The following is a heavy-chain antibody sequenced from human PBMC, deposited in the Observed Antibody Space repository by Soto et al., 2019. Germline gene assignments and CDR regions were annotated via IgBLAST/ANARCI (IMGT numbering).Heavy chain of an antibody. J-gene: IGHJ6*03. CDR2: IYYSGTT. Sequence: TSETLSLTCTVSGGSISSGTYYWGWIRQPPGKGMEWIGTIYYSGTTYYNPSLKSRVTISVDTSRNQFSLKLSSVTAADSAVYYCASPPSFYYHMDVWGKGTTVTVSS. CDR1: GGSISSGTYY. CDR3: ASPPSFYYHMDV. V-gene: IGHV4-39*01.